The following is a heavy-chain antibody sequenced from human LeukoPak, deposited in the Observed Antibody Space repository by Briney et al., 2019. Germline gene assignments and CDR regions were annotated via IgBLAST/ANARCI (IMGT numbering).Heavy chain of an antibody. J-gene: IGHJ4*02. V-gene: IGHV3-23*01. CDR3: AKDATGFSDLDY. Sequence: GGSLRLSCAASGFTFSSYAMSWVRQAPGKGLEWVSGISAGGGTTFYADSVKGRFTISRDNSKNTLYLQMNNLRADDTAVYYCAKDATGFSDLDYWGQGTLVTVSS. CDR2: ISAGGGTT. D-gene: IGHD3-9*01. CDR1: GFTFSSYA.